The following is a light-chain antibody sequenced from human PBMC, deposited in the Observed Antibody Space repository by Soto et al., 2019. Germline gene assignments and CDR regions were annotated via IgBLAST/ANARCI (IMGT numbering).Light chain of an antibody. J-gene: IGKJ4*01. CDR3: QQSYSTPPH. Sequence: DIQMTQSPSSLSASVGDGVTITCRASQSISSYLNWYQQKPGKAPKLLIYAASSLQSGVPSRFSGSGSGTDFTLTISSLQPEDFATYYCQQSYSTPPHFGGGTKVDTK. CDR1: QSISSY. V-gene: IGKV1-39*01. CDR2: AAS.